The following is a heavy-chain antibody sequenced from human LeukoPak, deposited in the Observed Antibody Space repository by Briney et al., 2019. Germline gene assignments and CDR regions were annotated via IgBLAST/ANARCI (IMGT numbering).Heavy chain of an antibody. Sequence: PGGSLRLSCAASGFTVSSNYMSWVRQAPVKGLEWVSVIYSGGSTYYADSVKGRFTISRDNSKNTLCLQMNSLRAEDTAVYYCARGPLDYGDYTFDYWGQGTVVTVSS. CDR1: GFTVSSNY. V-gene: IGHV3-66*02. J-gene: IGHJ4*02. D-gene: IGHD4-17*01. CDR3: ARGPLDYGDYTFDY. CDR2: IYSGGST.